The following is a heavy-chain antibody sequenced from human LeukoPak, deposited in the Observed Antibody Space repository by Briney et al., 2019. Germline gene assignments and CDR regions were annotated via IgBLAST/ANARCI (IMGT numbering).Heavy chain of an antibody. CDR2: ISGSGGST. CDR3: AKGPVGAPKGRNWFDP. CDR1: GFTFSSYA. J-gene: IGHJ5*02. V-gene: IGHV3-23*01. Sequence: PGGSLRLSCAASGFTFSSYAMSWVRQAPGKGLEWVSAISGSGGSTYYADSVKGRFTISRDNSKNTLYLQMISLRAEDTAVYYCAKGPVGAPKGRNWFDPWGQGTLVTVSS. D-gene: IGHD1-26*01.